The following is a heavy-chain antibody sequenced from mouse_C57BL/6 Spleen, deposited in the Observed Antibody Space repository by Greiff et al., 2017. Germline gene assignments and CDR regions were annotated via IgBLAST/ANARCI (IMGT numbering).Heavy chain of an antibody. J-gene: IGHJ3*01. V-gene: IGHV1-15*01. CDR2: IDPETGGT. Sequence: VQLKESGAELVRPGASVTLSCKASGYTFTDYEMHWVKQTPVHGLEWIGAIDPETGGTAYNQKFKGKAILTADKSSSTAYMELRSLTSEDSAVYYCTRWFITTVVATEAYWGQGTLVTVSA. CDR1: GYTFTDYE. D-gene: IGHD1-1*01. CDR3: TRWFITTVVATEAY.